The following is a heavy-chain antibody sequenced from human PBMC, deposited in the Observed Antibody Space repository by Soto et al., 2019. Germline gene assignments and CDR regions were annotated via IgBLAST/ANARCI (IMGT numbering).Heavy chain of an antibody. V-gene: IGHV1-2*04. CDR3: ARSSDTAMVKYYFDY. CDR1: GYTFTGYY. Sequence: ASVKVSCKASGYTFTGYYMHWVRQAPGQGLEWMGWINPNSGGTNYAQKFQGWVTMTRDTSISTAYMELSRLRSDDTAVYYCARSSDTAMVKYYFDYWGQGTLVTVSS. D-gene: IGHD5-18*01. J-gene: IGHJ4*02. CDR2: INPNSGGT.